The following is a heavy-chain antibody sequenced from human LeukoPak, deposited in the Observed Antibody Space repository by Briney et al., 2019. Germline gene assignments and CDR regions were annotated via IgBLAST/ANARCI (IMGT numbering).Heavy chain of an antibody. J-gene: IGHJ6*03. V-gene: IGHV4-4*07. CDR3: AREDFVVGGNTYYYYYMDV. CDR2: IYTSGTT. CDR1: GGSFTGYY. D-gene: IGHD2-21*01. Sequence: PSETLSLTCAVYGGSFTGYYWSWIRQPAGKGLEWIGRIYTSGTTNYNSSLKSRVTMSIDTSKKQFSLKLSSVTAADTAVYYCAREDFVVGGNTYYYYYMDVWGKGTTVIVSS.